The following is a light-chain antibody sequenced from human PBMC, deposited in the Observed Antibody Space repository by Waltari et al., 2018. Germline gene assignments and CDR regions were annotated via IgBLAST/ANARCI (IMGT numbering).Light chain of an antibody. Sequence: SYELTQPPSVSVSPGQTASITCSGDTLGDKYPWWYQQKPGQSPVLVIYQDSKRPSGITWRFAGSNTRNTATLTISGTQAMDEADYYCQAWDSSTYVVFGGGTKLTVL. CDR1: TLGDKY. V-gene: IGLV3-1*01. CDR3: QAWDSSTYVV. CDR2: QDS. J-gene: IGLJ2*01.